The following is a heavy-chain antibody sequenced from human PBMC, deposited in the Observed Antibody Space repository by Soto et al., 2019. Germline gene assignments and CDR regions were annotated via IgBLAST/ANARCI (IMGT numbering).Heavy chain of an antibody. V-gene: IGHV3-30-3*01. CDR1: GFTFSSYA. D-gene: IGHD1-26*01. J-gene: IGHJ4*02. Sequence: QVQLVESGGGVVQPGRSLRLSCAASGFTFSSYAMHWVRQAPGKGLEWVAVISFDGSNKYNADSVKGRFTISRDNSKNPLYLQVNSLRAEDTAVYYCARGRELLYWGQGTLVTVSS. CDR3: ARGRELLY. CDR2: ISFDGSNK.